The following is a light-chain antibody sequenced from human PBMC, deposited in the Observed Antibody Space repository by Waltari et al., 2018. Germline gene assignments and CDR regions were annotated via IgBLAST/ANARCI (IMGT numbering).Light chain of an antibody. V-gene: IGLV2-14*03. CDR3: SSYTSSSLYV. CDR2: DVS. CDR1: SSDVGGYNY. J-gene: IGLJ1*01. Sequence: QSALTQPASVSGSPGQSITISCTGTSSDVGGYNYVSWYQQHPGKAPKLMIYDVSNRPSGVSTRFSGSKSGNTASLIISGLQAEDEADYYCSSYTSSSLYVFGRWTKVTVL.